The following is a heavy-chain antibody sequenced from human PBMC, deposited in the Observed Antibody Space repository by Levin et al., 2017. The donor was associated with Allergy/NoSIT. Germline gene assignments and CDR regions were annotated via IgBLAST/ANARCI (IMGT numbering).Heavy chain of an antibody. CDR2: ISNDGSNE. CDR1: GFAFSSYV. Sequence: GESLKISCAPSGFAFSSYVMHWVRQAPGKGLEWVAVISNDGSNEYYADSVKGRFSISRDNSKNTLYLQMNSLRTEDTAVYYCARQGWIQLWFLDYWGQGTLVTVSS. J-gene: IGHJ4*02. CDR3: ARQGWIQLWFLDY. D-gene: IGHD5-18*01. V-gene: IGHV3-30-3*01.